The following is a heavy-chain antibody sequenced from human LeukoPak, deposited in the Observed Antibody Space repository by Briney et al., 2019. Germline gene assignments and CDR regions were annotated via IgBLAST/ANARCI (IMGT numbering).Heavy chain of an antibody. CDR2: IGTTGDT. CDR3: TREKAYCGTGCYYDY. V-gene: IGHV3-13*01. J-gene: IGHJ4*02. D-gene: IGHD2-21*01. CDR1: GFTFNNYD. Sequence: GGSLRLSCAASGFTFNNYDMHWVRQVTGKGLAWVSSIGTTGDTHYSDSVKGRFTISRENAKNSLYLQMSSLRAGDTAVYYCTREKAYCGTGCYYDYWGQGTQVTVSS.